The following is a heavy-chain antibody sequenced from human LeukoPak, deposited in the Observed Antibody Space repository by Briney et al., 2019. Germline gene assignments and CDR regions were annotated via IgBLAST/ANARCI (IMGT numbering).Heavy chain of an antibody. CDR2: INHIGST. J-gene: IGHJ6*03. D-gene: IGHD3-10*01. Sequence: SETLSLTSAVYGGSFSGYYWSWIRQPPGKGLEWIGEINHIGSTNYNPSLKSRVTISVDTSKNQFSLRLSSVTAADTAVYYCARGRKVVGEFWRPYYYHYMDVWGKGTTVTVSS. CDR1: GGSFSGYY. V-gene: IGHV4-34*01. CDR3: ARGRKVVGEFWRPYYYHYMDV.